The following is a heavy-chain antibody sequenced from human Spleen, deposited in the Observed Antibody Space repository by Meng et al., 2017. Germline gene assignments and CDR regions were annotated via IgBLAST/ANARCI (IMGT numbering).Heavy chain of an antibody. CDR3: ARKYGNYPYYFDY. CDR1: CASITSNNR. D-gene: IGHD1-7*01. J-gene: IGHJ4*02. V-gene: IGHV4-4*02. Sequence: DPGPGVEMPSVTLTLTCGVSCASITSNNRWSWVRQPPGKGLEWIGEIYHSGSANYNPSLKSRLTISVDKSKTQFSLTLSSVTAADTAVYYCARKYGNYPYYFDYWGQGTLVTVSS. CDR2: IYHSGSA.